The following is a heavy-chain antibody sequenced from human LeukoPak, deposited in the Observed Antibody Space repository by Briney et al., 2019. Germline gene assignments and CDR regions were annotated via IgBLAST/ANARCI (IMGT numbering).Heavy chain of an antibody. J-gene: IGHJ4*02. CDR1: GGSLEGLY. V-gene: IGHV4-59*11. CDR2: VFHTGVT. Sequence: SETLSLTCTVSGGSLEGLYWSWIRQSPEKGLEWIGNVFHTGVTSYNLSLKSRVTISVDTSRNQFSLQLNSVTPEDTAVYYCARDGWELHFDYWGQGTLVTVSS. CDR3: ARDGWELHFDY. D-gene: IGHD1-26*01.